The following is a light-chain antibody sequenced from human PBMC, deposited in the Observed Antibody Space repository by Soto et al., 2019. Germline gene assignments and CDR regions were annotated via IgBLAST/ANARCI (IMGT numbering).Light chain of an antibody. J-gene: IGLJ3*02. CDR2: SNA. V-gene: IGLV1-44*01. CDR1: GSNIGENA. CDR3: AAWDDSLKAML. Sequence: QSVLTQPPSASGTPGQTVTISCSGSGSNIGENAVNWYQHLPGTAPQLLIYSNALRPSGVPHRFSGSKSGTEGSLAISGLQSEDEAHYYCAAWDDSLKAMLFGGGTKRTVL.